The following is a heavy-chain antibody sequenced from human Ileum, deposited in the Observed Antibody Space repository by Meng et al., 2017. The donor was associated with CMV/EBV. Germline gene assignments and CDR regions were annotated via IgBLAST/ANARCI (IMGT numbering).Heavy chain of an antibody. CDR2: INHSGST. CDR3: ARVSYYGSGSYYRIGYYGMDV. V-gene: IGHV4-34*01. CDR1: GGSFSGYY. Sequence: SETLSLTCAVYGGSFSGYYWSWIRQPPGKGLEWIREINHSGSTNYNPSLKSRVTISVDTSKNQFSLKLSSVTAADTAVYYCARVSYYGSGSYYRIGYYGMDVWGQGTTVTVSS. D-gene: IGHD3-10*01. J-gene: IGHJ6*02.